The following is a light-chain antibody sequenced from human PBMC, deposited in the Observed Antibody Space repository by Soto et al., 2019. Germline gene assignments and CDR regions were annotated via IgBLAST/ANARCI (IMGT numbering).Light chain of an antibody. CDR3: QQLNSYPIT. CDR1: QGISSF. J-gene: IGKJ5*01. V-gene: IGKV1-9*01. CDR2: AAS. Sequence: DIQLTQSPSFLSASVGDRVTITCRASQGISSFLAWYQQRPGKAPDLLIYAASTLQRGVPSRFSGSGSGTEFTFTISSLQPEDFATYYCQQLNSYPITFGQATRLEIK.